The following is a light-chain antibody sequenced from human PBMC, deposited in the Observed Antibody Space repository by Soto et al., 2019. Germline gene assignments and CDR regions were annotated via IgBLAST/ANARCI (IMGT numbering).Light chain of an antibody. CDR3: CSYAGRYTYV. V-gene: IGLV2-11*01. Sequence: QSALTQPRSVSGSPGQSVTISCTGTSSDVGGYNYVSWYQQHPGKAPKLIIYDVTKRPSGAPDRFSASKFGNTASLTISGLQAADEADYYCCSYAGRYTYVFGSGTKLTVL. CDR2: DVT. J-gene: IGLJ1*01. CDR1: SSDVGGYNY.